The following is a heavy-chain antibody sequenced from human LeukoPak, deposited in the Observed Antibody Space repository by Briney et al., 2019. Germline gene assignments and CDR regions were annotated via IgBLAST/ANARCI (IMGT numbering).Heavy chain of an antibody. CDR3: ARGLSGGGNPHVDS. Sequence: ASVKVSCKASGYSFTGYFIHWLRQAPGQGLEWVGWIRVKTGDTTYAQKFQGRVTVTRDTTISTAYMELSRLTSDDTAVYFCARGLSGGGNPHVDSWGQGALVTVSS. CDR1: GYSFTGYF. V-gene: IGHV1-2*02. D-gene: IGHD4-23*01. J-gene: IGHJ4*02. CDR2: IRVKTGDT.